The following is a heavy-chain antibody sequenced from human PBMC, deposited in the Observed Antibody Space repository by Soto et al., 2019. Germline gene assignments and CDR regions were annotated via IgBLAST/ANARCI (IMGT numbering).Heavy chain of an antibody. CDR1: GFTFSSYS. CDR3: ARASSYGLYYYYGMDV. J-gene: IGHJ6*02. CDR2: ISSSSSTI. V-gene: IGHV3-48*02. D-gene: IGHD5-18*01. Sequence: GGSLRLSCAASGFTFSSYSMNWVRQAPGKELEWVSYISSSSSTIYYADSVKGRFTISRDNAKNSLYLQMNSLRDEDTAVYYCARASSYGLYYYYGMDVWGQGTTVTVSS.